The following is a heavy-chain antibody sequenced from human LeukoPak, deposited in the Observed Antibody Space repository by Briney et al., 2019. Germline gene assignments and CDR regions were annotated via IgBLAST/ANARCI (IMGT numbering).Heavy chain of an antibody. V-gene: IGHV6-1*01. CDR1: GDSVSSNSVA. J-gene: IGHJ5*02. CDR2: TYYTSKWNN. CDR3: ARQSYRRFDP. Sequence: SQTLSLTCAISGDSVSSNSVAWSWFRQSPSRGLEWLGRTYYTSKWNNDCAVSVQSRIAVNPDTSKNQFSLHLNSVTPEDTAVYYCARQSYRRFDPWGQGTLVTVSS.